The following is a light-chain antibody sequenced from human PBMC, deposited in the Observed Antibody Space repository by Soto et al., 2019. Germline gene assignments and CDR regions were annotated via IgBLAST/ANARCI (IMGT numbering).Light chain of an antibody. V-gene: IGLV4-69*01. Sequence: QPVLTQSPSASASLGASVKLTCTLSSGHSTYAIAWHQQQPEKGPRYLMKLNSDGSHSKGDGIPDRFSGSSSGAERYLTISSLQSEDEADYYCQTWCTATHVVFGGGTKLTVL. CDR2: LNSDGSH. J-gene: IGLJ2*01. CDR3: QTWCTATHVV. CDR1: SGHSTYA.